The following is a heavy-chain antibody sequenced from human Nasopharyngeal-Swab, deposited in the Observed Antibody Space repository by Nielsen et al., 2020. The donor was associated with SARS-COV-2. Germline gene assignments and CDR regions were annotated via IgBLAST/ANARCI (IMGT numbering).Heavy chain of an antibody. V-gene: IGHV3-53*01. J-gene: IGHJ4*02. Sequence: GESLKISCAASGFIVSSNYMNWVRQAPGKGLEWVSVIYPGGSTYYADSVKGRFTISRDSSKGTLYLQMSSLRAEDSAVYYCAREVRGYIDCWGQGTLVAVSS. CDR1: GFIVSSNY. D-gene: IGHD5-18*01. CDR3: AREVRGYIDC. CDR2: IYPGGST.